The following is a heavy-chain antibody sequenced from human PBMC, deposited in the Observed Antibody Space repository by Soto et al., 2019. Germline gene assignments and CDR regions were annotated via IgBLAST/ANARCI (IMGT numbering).Heavy chain of an antibody. V-gene: IGHV1-69*01. Sequence: QVQLVQSGAEVKQAGSSVKVSCKASGVTFSSYPISWVRQAPGQGLEWMGGIIPITGTIQYAQKFQGRLTVTADESTTTAYMELVSLESADTAVYYCARLWDSSHGFNFDYWGQGTLVTVSS. CDR2: IIPITGTI. J-gene: IGHJ4*02. CDR1: GVTFSSYP. CDR3: ARLWDSSHGFNFDY. D-gene: IGHD6-6*01.